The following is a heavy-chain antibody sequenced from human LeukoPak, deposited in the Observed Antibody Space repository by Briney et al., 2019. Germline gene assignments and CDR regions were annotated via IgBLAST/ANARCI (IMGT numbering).Heavy chain of an antibody. CDR1: GGTFSSYA. CDR2: IIPILGIA. V-gene: IGHV1-69*04. CDR3: ARDHDPQYYDFWSGYPDY. J-gene: IGHJ4*02. Sequence: SVKVSCKASGGTFSSYAISWVRQAPGQGLAWMGRIIPILGIANYAQKFQGRVTITADKSTSTAYMELSSLRSEDTAVYYCARDHDPQYYDFWSGYPDYWGQGTLVTVSS. D-gene: IGHD3-3*01.